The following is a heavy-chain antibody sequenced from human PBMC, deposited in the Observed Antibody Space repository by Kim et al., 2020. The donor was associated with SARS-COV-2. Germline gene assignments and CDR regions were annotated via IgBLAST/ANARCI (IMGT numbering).Heavy chain of an antibody. CDR1: GYTFTGYF. CDR3: ARSPLGYCSGGSCSLDAFDI. D-gene: IGHD2-15*01. Sequence: ASVKVSCMASGYTFTGYFIHWVRQAPGQGLEWMGRINPNSGGTNSAQQFQDRFTMTTDTSTSTAYMELTNLRSDDTVIFYCARSPLGYCSGGSCSLDAFDIGGQGTLVTVTS. J-gene: IGHJ3*02. V-gene: IGHV1-2*05. CDR2: INPNSGGT.